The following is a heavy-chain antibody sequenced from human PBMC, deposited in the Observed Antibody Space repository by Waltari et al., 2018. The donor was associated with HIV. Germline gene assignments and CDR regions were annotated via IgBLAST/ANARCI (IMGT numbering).Heavy chain of an antibody. J-gene: IGHJ5*02. Sequence: QMQLQESGPGLVKPSETLSLTCSVSGGSISGSSYYWGWIRQPPGKGPEWIGGINYSGSTYYNPSLKSRVTISVDTSKNQFSVKLNFVTAADTAVYHCMRQGYCSGGSCYRWVDPWGQGTLVTVSS. CDR1: GGSISGSSYY. CDR2: INYSGST. CDR3: MRQGYCSGGSCYRWVDP. V-gene: IGHV4-39*01. D-gene: IGHD2-15*01.